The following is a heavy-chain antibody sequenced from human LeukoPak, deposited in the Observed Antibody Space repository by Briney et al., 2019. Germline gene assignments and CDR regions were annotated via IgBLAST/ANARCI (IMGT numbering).Heavy chain of an antibody. V-gene: IGHV1-2*02. CDR2: INPNSGGT. J-gene: IGHJ3*02. CDR1: GYTFTGYY. D-gene: IGHD3-22*01. Sequence: ASVKVSCKASGYTFTGYYMHWVRQAPGQGLEWMGWINPNSGGTNYAQKFQGRVTMTRDTSISTAYMELSRLRSDDTAVYYCARALGYYDSSGYWSRAFDIWGQGTMVTVSS. CDR3: ARALGYYDSSGYWSRAFDI.